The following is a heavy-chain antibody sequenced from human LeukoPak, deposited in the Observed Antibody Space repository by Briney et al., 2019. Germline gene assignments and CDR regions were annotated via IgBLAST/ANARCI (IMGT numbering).Heavy chain of an antibody. CDR3: AGQVTFGYAYAYYFDY. CDR1: GGSISTSYYY. V-gene: IGHV4-39*01. D-gene: IGHD5-18*01. J-gene: IGHJ4*02. Sequence: SESLSLTCTVSGGSISTSYYYWGWIRQPPGKGLEWIGNIHNSESTYYNPSLKSRVTISVDTSKNQFSLKLSSVTAADTAVYYCAGQVTFGYAYAYYFDYWGQGSLVTVSS. CDR2: IHNSEST.